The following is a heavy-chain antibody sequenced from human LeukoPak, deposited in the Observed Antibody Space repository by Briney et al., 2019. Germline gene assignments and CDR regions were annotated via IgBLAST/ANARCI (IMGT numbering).Heavy chain of an antibody. CDR2: ISYDGSNK. CDR3: AHAPHSPAKSSRTYY. J-gene: IGHJ4*02. Sequence: GGSLRLSCAASGFTFSSYGMHWVRQAPGKGLEWVAVISYDGSNKYYADSVKGRFTISRDNSKNTLYLQMNSLRAEDTAVYYCAHAPHSPAKSSRTYYFGLGTQVTGAS. V-gene: IGHV3-30*03. CDR1: GFTFSSYG. D-gene: IGHD1-26*01.